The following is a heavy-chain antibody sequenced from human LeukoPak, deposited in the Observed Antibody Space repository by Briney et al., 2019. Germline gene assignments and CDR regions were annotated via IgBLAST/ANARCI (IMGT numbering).Heavy chain of an antibody. CDR1: GFTFSSYW. D-gene: IGHD2-2*02. V-gene: IGHV3-7*01. CDR3: ARDCSTSCYTDAFDI. J-gene: IGHJ3*02. Sequence: GGSLRLSCAASGFTFSSYWMSWVRQAPGKGLEWVANIKQDGSEKYYVDSVKGRFTISRDNAKNSLYLQMNSLRAEDTAVYYCARDCSTSCYTDAFDIWGQGTMVTVSS. CDR2: IKQDGSEK.